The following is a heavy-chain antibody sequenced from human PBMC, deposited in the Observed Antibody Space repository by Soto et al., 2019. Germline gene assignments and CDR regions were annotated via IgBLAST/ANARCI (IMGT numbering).Heavy chain of an antibody. CDR2: ISAYNGNT. J-gene: IGHJ5*02. Sequence: ASVKVSCKASGYTFTSYGISWVRQAPGQGPEWMGWISAYNGNTNYAQKLQGRVTMTTDTSTSTAYMELRSLRSDDTAVYYCARGDISTGYYTEPAWWFDPWGQGTLVTVSS. CDR1: GYTFTSYG. V-gene: IGHV1-18*04. D-gene: IGHD3-9*01. CDR3: ARGDISTGYYTEPAWWFDP.